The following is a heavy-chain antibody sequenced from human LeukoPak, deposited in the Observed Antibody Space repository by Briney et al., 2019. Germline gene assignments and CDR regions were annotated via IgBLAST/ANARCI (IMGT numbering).Heavy chain of an antibody. Sequence: PGGSLRLSCAASGFNVGRTYMSWVRQAPGKGLEGVAVIYSGGSTKYADSVKARFTTSRANSKNTVYLQMNNLRAEDTAVYYCARATLDNWGQGTLVTVSS. CDR3: ARATLDN. CDR2: IYSGGST. J-gene: IGHJ4*02. CDR1: GFNVGRTY. V-gene: IGHV3-53*01.